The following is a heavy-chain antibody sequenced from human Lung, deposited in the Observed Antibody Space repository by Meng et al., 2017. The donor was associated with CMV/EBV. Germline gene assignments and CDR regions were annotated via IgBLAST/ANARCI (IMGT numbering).Heavy chain of an antibody. CDR1: GGSIGSGGYY. D-gene: IGHD5-24*01. CDR3: AREAGRDGYATPKFDY. V-gene: IGHV4-31*03. Sequence: GQRQGAGPGLVKPSQTRSLTCTVSGGSIGSGGYYWSWIRQHPGKGLEWIGYIYYTGSTFYNPSLKSRVTISVDTSKNQFSLKLIPATAADTAVYYCAREAGRDGYATPKFDYWGQGTLVTVSS. CDR2: IYYTGST. J-gene: IGHJ4*02.